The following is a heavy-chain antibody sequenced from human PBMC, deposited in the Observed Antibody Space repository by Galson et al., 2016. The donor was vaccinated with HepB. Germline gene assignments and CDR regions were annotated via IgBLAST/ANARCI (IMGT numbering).Heavy chain of an antibody. Sequence: SLRLSCAASGFTFSDYYMSWIRQAPGKGLEWLSYISGSGGSEYYPDSVKGRFIISRDNANNSLYLQMNTLRDEDTAVYYCARDALRFLDWPDGGVFDIWGQGTVVTVSS. CDR1: GFTFSDYY. CDR3: ARDALRFLDWPDGGVFDI. V-gene: IGHV3-11*01. CDR2: ISGSGGSE. J-gene: IGHJ3*02. D-gene: IGHD3-3*01.